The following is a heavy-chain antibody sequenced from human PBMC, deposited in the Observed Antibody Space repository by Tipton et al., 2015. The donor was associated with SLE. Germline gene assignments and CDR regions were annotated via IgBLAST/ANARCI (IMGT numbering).Heavy chain of an antibody. CDR2: IYYSGST. V-gene: IGHV4-59*11. CDR3: ARSAGYGSNWAHFDY. J-gene: IGHJ4*02. Sequence: TLSLTCTVSGVSISSHHWTWVRQPPGKGLEWIGYIYYSGSTNYNPSSKSRVTISVDTSKNQFSLKLSSVTAADTAVYYCARSAGYGSNWAHFDYWGQGTLVTVSS. CDR1: GVSISSHH. D-gene: IGHD6-13*01.